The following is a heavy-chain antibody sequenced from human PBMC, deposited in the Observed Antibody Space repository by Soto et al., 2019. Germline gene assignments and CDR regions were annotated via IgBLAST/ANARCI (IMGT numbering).Heavy chain of an antibody. D-gene: IGHD5-18*01. CDR1: GGSVSSGDYY. CDR3: TRIPVDTYMIYWFDP. V-gene: IGHV4-61*08. CDR2: VYFTGST. Sequence: TSETLSLTCTVFGGSVSSGDYYWTWMRQPPGKGLEWIGHVYFTGSTNYNPSLKSRVTISVDTSNNQFSLKLGSVTAGDTAVYYCTRIPVDTYMIYWFDPWGQGTLVTVSS. J-gene: IGHJ5*02.